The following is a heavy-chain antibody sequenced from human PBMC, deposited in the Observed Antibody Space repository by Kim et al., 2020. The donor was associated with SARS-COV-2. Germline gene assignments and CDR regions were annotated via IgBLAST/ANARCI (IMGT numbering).Heavy chain of an antibody. CDR1: GYTFTSYG. V-gene: IGHV1-18*01. Sequence: ASVKVSCKASGYTFTSYGFTWVRQAPGQGLEWMGWISAYNGNTNYAQKLQGRVTMTTDTSTSTAYVELRSLTSDDTAVYYCARDHDPTFDYYSYGMDVWGQGTTVTVSS. CDR2: ISAYNGNT. J-gene: IGHJ6*02. CDR3: ARDHDPTFDYYSYGMDV. D-gene: IGHD3-10*02.